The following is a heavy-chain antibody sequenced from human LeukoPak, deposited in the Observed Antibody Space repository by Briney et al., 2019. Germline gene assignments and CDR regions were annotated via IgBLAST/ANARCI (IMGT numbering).Heavy chain of an antibody. CDR3: ARDPLGYCSGGSCYTNWFDP. Sequence: KPSQTLSLTCTVSGGSISSGSYYWSWIRQPAGKGLEWIGRIYTSGSTNYNPSPKSRVTISVDTSKNQFSLKLSSVTAADTAVYYCARDPLGYCSGGSCYTNWFDPWGQGTLVTVSS. CDR2: IYTSGST. D-gene: IGHD2-15*01. V-gene: IGHV4-61*02. J-gene: IGHJ5*02. CDR1: GGSISSGSYY.